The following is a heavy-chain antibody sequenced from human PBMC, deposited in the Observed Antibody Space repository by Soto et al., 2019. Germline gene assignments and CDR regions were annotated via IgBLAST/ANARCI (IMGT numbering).Heavy chain of an antibody. V-gene: IGHV3-15*07. CDR1: GFTFSNAW. J-gene: IGHJ6*02. D-gene: IGHD2-8*01. CDR3: TTTHSYCTNGVCAPPGGAYYYYYGMDV. CDR2: IKSKTDGGTT. Sequence: GGSLRLSCAASGFTFSNAWMNWVRQAPGKGLEWVGRIKSKTDGGTTDYAAPVKGRFTISRDDSKNTLYLQMNSLKTEDTAVYYCTTTHSYCTNGVCAPPGGAYYYYYGMDVWGQGTTVTVSS.